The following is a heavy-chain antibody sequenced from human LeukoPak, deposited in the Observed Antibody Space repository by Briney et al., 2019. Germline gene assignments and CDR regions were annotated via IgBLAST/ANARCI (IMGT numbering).Heavy chain of an antibody. J-gene: IGHJ4*02. Sequence: GRSLRLSCAASGFTFVDYAMHWVRQAPGKGLEWVSGISWNSGSTGYADSVKGRFTISRDNAKNSLYLQMNSLRAEDMALYYCAKTSGSYLSSEAFDYWGQGTLVTVSS. D-gene: IGHD1-26*01. CDR1: GFTFVDYA. CDR2: ISWNSGST. CDR3: AKTSGSYLSSEAFDY. V-gene: IGHV3-9*03.